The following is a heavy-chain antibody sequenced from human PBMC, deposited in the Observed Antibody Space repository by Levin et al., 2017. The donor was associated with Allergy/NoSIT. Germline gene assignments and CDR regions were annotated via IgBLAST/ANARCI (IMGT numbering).Heavy chain of an antibody. CDR2: ISSSSSYI. J-gene: IGHJ6*02. CDR1: GFTFSSYS. V-gene: IGHV3-21*01. Sequence: PGGSLRLSCAASGFTFSSYSMNWVRQAPGKGLEWVSSISSSSSYIYYADSVKGRFTISRDNAKNSLYLQMNSLRAEDTAVYYCAREDKADYGSGSYAIYYYGMDVWGQGTTVTVSS. CDR3: AREDKADYGSGSYAIYYYGMDV. D-gene: IGHD3-10*01.